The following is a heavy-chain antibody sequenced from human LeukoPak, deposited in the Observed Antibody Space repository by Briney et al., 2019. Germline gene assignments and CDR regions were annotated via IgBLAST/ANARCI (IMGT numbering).Heavy chain of an antibody. CDR2: ISSSSSYI. CDR3: ARVRGYCSGGSCPHAFDI. Sequence: GGSLRLSCAASGLTFSSYSMNWVRQAPGKGLEWVSSISSSSSYIYYADSVKGRFTISRDNAKNSLYLQMNSLRAEGTAVYYCARVRGYCSGGSCPHAFDIWGQGTMVTVSS. D-gene: IGHD2-15*01. V-gene: IGHV3-21*01. CDR1: GLTFSSYS. J-gene: IGHJ3*02.